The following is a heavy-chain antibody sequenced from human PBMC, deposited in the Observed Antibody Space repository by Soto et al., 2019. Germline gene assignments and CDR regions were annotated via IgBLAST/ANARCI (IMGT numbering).Heavy chain of an antibody. CDR2: INPSGGST. CDR3: ARDYDSSGYYPLGGMDV. D-gene: IGHD3-22*01. Sequence: ASVKVSCKASGYTFTSYYMHWVRQAPGQGLEWTGIINPSGGSTSYAQKFQGRVTMTRDTSTSTVYMELSSLRSEDTAVYYCARDYDSSGYYPLGGMDVWGQGTTVTVSS. CDR1: GYTFTSYY. J-gene: IGHJ6*02. V-gene: IGHV1-46*03.